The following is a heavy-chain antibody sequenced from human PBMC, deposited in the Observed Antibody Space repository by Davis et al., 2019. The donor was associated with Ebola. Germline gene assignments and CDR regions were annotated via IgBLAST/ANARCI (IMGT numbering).Heavy chain of an antibody. J-gene: IGHJ6*04. Sequence: SETLSLTCTVSGGSISSSSYYWGWIRQPPGKGLEWIGYIYHSGSTYYNPSLKSRVTISVDTSKNQFSLKLSSVTAADTAVYYCARALGGGFDLGVWGKGTTVTVSS. CDR3: ARALGGGFDLGV. V-gene: IGHV4-39*07. CDR2: IYHSGST. CDR1: GGSISSSSYY. D-gene: IGHD5-12*01.